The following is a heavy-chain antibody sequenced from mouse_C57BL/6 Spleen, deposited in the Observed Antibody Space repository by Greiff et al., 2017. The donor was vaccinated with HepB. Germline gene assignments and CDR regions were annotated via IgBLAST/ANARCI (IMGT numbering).Heavy chain of an antibody. Sequence: VQGVESGAELVRPGASVKLSCKASGYTFTDYYINWVKQRPGQGLEWIARIYPGSGNTYYNEKFKGKATLTAEKSSSTAYMQLSSLTSEDSAVYFCARGRDLDYWGQGTTLTVSS. J-gene: IGHJ2*01. V-gene: IGHV1-76*01. CDR1: GYTFTDYY. CDR3: ARGRDLDY. CDR2: IYPGSGNT. D-gene: IGHD3-3*01.